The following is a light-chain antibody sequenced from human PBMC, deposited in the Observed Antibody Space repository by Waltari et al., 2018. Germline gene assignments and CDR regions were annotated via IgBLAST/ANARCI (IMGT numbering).Light chain of an antibody. CDR2: DAS. V-gene: IGKV1-33*01. Sequence: DIQMTQSPSSLSASVGDRVTITCQASQDISIYLNWYQQKPGKAPKLLIYDASNLETGVPSRFSGSGSGADVTFTISSLQPEDIATYYCQHFDNLPYTFGPGTKLEIK. CDR3: QHFDNLPYT. J-gene: IGKJ2*01. CDR1: QDISIY.